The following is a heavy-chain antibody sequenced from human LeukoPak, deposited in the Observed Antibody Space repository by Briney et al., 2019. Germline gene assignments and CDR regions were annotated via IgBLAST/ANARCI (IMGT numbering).Heavy chain of an antibody. D-gene: IGHD3-22*01. CDR1: GFTFSSYA. CDR3: AKVESYYDSSGYYYDY. CDR2: ISGSGGST. V-gene: IGHV3-23*01. J-gene: IGHJ4*02. Sequence: GGSLRLSCAASGFTFSSYAMSWVRQAPGKGLEWVSAISGSGGSTYYADSVKGRFTISRDNSRNTLYLQMNSLRAEDTAVYYCAKVESYYDSSGYYYDYWGQGALVTVSS.